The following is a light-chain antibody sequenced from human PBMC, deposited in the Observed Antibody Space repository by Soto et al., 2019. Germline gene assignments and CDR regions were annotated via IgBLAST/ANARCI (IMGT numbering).Light chain of an antibody. Sequence: EIVLTQSPATVSLSPGERATLSCRASQSVYTYLAWYQHKPGQAPRLLIYDASNRATGVPVRFSGSGSGTDFTLTISSLEPEDFAVYYCQQRGNWPLTFGGGTKVEIK. CDR3: QQRGNWPLT. CDR2: DAS. CDR1: QSVYTY. J-gene: IGKJ4*01. V-gene: IGKV3-11*01.